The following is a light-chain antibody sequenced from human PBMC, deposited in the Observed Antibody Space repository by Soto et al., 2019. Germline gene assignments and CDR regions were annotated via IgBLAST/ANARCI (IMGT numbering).Light chain of an antibody. Sequence: EIVLIQSPATLSLSPGERATLSCRASQSVSSYLAWYQQKPGQAPRLLIYDASNRATGIPARFSGSGYGTDFTLTISSLEPEDFALYYCQQRDKWPLTFGGGTKVEIK. V-gene: IGKV3-11*01. CDR3: QQRDKWPLT. CDR2: DAS. CDR1: QSVSSY. J-gene: IGKJ4*01.